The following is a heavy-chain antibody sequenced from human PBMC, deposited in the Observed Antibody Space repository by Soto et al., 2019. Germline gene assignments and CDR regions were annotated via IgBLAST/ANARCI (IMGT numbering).Heavy chain of an antibody. D-gene: IGHD2-15*01. Sequence: QVQLVQSGTEVKNPGSSVKFSCKASGGSLSTNTISWVRQAPGQGLEWMGGTGSGTGPGNHAQKFQGRLTVTADKSTSTVYMELTNLSSEDTAVYYCARRDSGGFYRFFASWGQGTLVTVSS. CDR1: GGSLSTNT. V-gene: IGHV1-69*06. CDR2: TGSGTGPG. CDR3: ARRDSGGFYRFFAS. J-gene: IGHJ4*02.